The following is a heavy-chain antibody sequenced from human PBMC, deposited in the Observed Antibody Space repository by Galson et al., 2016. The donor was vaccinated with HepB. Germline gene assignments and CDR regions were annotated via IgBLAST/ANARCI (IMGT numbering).Heavy chain of an antibody. CDR1: GFSFSTYW. J-gene: IGHJ4*02. CDR3: VRDSSWNYNY. V-gene: IGHV3-7*01. Sequence: SLRLSCAASGFSFSTYWMSWVRQAPGKGLEWVANIRKDGDVRDYGASVRGRFTISRDNAMNSLYLQMDDLSPEDTAVCYCVRDSSWNYNYWGQGALVTVSS. D-gene: IGHD1-7*01. CDR2: IRKDGDVR.